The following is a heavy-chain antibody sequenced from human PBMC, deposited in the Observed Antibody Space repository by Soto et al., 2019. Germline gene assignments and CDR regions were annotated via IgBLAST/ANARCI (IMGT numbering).Heavy chain of an antibody. CDR1: GGSISSGGYY. J-gene: IGHJ4*02. Sequence: PSETLSLTCTVSGGSISSGGYYWSWIRQHPGKGLEWIGYIYYSGSTYYNPSLKSRVTISVDTSKNQFSLKLSSVTAADTAVYYCARGVRGAFDYWGQGTLVTVSS. V-gene: IGHV4-31*03. CDR2: IYYSGST. D-gene: IGHD3-10*01. CDR3: ARGVRGAFDY.